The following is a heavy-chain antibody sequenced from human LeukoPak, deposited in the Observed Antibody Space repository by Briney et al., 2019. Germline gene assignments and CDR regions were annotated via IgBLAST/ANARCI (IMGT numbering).Heavy chain of an antibody. V-gene: IGHV5-10-1*02. CDR1: GYRFTHYW. J-gene: IGHJ4*02. CDR2: IEPYYSYP. CDR3: ARHFGGTYYDDY. D-gene: IGHD1-26*01. Sequence: GESLKISRKGSGYRFTHYWISWARQIPGKGPEWMRRIEPYYSYPIFRPPFQGHVHLSPDQSLSPAYLQWGRLEARSPAMYYCARHFGGTYYDDYWGQGTLVTV.